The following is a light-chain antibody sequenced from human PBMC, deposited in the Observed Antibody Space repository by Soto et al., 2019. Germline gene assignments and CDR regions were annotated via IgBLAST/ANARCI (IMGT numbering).Light chain of an antibody. CDR1: QSLVFSDGKTY. V-gene: IGKV2-30*01. CDR3: MQGTHWPPYT. J-gene: IGKJ2*01. Sequence: DVVMTQSPLSLPVTLGQPASISCRSSQSLVFSDGKTYLNWYHQRPGQSPRRLIYKVSNRDSGVPDRFSGSGSGTDFTLKISRVEAGDVGVYYCMQGTHWPPYTFGQGTTLEIK. CDR2: KVS.